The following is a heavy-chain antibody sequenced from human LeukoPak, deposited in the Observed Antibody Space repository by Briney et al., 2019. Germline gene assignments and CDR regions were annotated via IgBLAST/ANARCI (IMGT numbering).Heavy chain of an antibody. CDR2: IIPIFGTA. CDR3: ARAYNYYGSGSHDAFDI. V-gene: IGHV1-69*13. CDR1: GGTFSSYA. D-gene: IGHD3-10*01. J-gene: IGHJ3*02. Sequence: SVKVSCKASGGTFSSYAISWVRQAPGQGLEWMGGIIPIFGTANYAQKFQGRVTITADESTSTAYMELSSLRSEDTAVYYCARAYNYYGSGSHDAFDIWGQGTMVTVSS.